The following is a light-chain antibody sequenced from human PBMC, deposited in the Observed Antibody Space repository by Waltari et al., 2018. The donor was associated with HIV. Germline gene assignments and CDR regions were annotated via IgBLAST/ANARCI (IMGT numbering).Light chain of an antibody. J-gene: IGLJ1*01. Sequence: QSVLAQPPSASGTPGQRVTISCSGSTSNIGGNTVSWYQQLPGTAPKLLIYSNNQRPSGVPDRFSGSTSGTSASLVISGLQSEDEADYYCAAWDDSLKGVAFGPGTKVTVL. CDR2: SNN. CDR3: AAWDDSLKGVA. V-gene: IGLV1-44*01. CDR1: TSNIGGNT.